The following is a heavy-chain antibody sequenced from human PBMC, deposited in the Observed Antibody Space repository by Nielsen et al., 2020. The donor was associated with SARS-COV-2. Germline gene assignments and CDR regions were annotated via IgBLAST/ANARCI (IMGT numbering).Heavy chain of an antibody. J-gene: IGHJ3*02. CDR2: INTNTGNP. Sequence: WGRQATGQGLEWMGWINTNTGNPTYAQGFTGRFVFSLDTSVSTAYLQISSLKAEDTAVYYCARGGDVLLWFGENHDAFDIWGQGTMVTVSS. CDR3: ARGGDVLLWFGENHDAFDI. D-gene: IGHD3-10*01. V-gene: IGHV7-4-1*02.